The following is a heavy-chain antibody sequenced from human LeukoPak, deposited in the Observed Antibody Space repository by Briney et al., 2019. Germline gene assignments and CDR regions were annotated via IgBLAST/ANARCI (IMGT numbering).Heavy chain of an antibody. J-gene: IGHJ4*02. D-gene: IGHD3/OR15-3a*01. V-gene: IGHV3-7*03. CDR3: ARDQYDTWSRRGNFDS. CDR2: IKLDGSEK. CDR1: GFSFGKYW. Sequence: GGSLRLSCVASGFSFGKYWMSWVRQAPGKGLEWVANIKLDGSEKNYVDSVKGRFTISRDNTKNSLYLQMNSLRAEDTAVFYCARDQYDTWSRRGNFDSWGQGTLVIVSS.